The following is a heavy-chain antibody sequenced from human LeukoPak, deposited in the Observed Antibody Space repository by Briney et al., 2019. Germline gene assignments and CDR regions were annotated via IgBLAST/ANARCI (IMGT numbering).Heavy chain of an antibody. J-gene: IGHJ3*02. Sequence: ASVKVSCKASGYTFTSYDINWVRQATGQGLEWMGWMNPNSGNTGYAQKFQGRVTITRNTSISTAYMELSSLRSEDTAVYYCAREYYYDSSGYHGAFDIWGQGTMVTVSS. CDR2: MNPNSGNT. CDR3: AREYYYDSSGYHGAFDI. V-gene: IGHV1-8*03. D-gene: IGHD3-22*01. CDR1: GYTFTSYD.